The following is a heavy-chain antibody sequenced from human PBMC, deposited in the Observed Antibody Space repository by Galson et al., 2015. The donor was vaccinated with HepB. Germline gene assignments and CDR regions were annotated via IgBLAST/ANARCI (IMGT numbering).Heavy chain of an antibody. D-gene: IGHD2-21*01. CDR1: GFTFSSFG. J-gene: IGHJ4*02. Sequence: SLRLSCAASGFTFSSFGMHWVRQAPGKGLEWVAATSHDEAHKYHADSVKGRFTISRDNSKNTLYLEMDTLRAEDTAVYYCAKVKQLWSTTYYFDYWGQGTLVTVSS. V-gene: IGHV3-30*18. CDR2: TSHDEAHK. CDR3: AKVKQLWSTTYYFDY.